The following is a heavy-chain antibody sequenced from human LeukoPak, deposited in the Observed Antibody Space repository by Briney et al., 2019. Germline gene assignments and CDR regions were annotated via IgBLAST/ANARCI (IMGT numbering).Heavy chain of an antibody. Sequence: GGSLRLSCAASGFTVSSNYMSWVRQAPGKGLEWVSVIYSGGSTYYADSVKGRFTISRDNSKNTLYLQMNSLRAEDTAVYYCARDLCSGGGDCQYYYYYYMDVWGKGTTVTVSS. CDR3: ARDLCSGGGDCQYYYYYYMDV. CDR1: GFTVSSNY. D-gene: IGHD2-21*02. J-gene: IGHJ6*03. V-gene: IGHV3-66*01. CDR2: IYSGGST.